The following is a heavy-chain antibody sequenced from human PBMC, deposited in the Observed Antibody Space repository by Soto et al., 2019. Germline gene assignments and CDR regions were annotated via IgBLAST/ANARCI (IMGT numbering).Heavy chain of an antibody. J-gene: IGHJ6*03. V-gene: IGHV3-64*04. D-gene: IGHD2-15*01. CDR1: GFTFSSYA. Sequence: GGSLRLSCAASGFTFSSYAMHWVRQAPGKGLEYVSAISSSGGSTYYADSVKGRFTISRHNSENTLSLQMNSLRAEDTAVYYCARDKGLGYCSGGSCYSVYMDVWGKGTTVTVSS. CDR3: ARDKGLGYCSGGSCYSVYMDV. CDR2: ISSSGGST.